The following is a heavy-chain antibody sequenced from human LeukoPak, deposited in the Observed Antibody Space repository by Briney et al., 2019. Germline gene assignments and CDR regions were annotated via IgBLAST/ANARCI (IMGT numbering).Heavy chain of an antibody. CDR3: AKHPKPYSYFNNCSAP. CDR2: IYYSGST. D-gene: IGHD5-18*01. CDR1: GGSISSSSYY. Sequence: PSETLSLTCTVSGGSISSSSYYWGWIRQPPGQGLEWIGSIYYSGSTYYNPSLKSRVTISVDTSKNQFSLKLNSVTAADTAVYYWAKHPKPYSYFNNCSAPWGQGPLVTVSS. J-gene: IGHJ5*02. V-gene: IGHV4-39*01.